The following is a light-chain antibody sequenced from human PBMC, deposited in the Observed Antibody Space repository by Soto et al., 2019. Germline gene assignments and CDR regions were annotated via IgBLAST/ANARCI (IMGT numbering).Light chain of an antibody. CDR2: GAS. CDR3: QHYGSSPT. CDR1: QSVSSSY. J-gene: IGKJ2*01. Sequence: EIVLTQFPGTLSLSPGERATLSCRASQSVSSSYLAWFQQKPGQAPRLLIYGASSRATGIPDRFSGRGSGTDFTLTISRLEPEDFVVYYCQHYGSSPTFGQGAKLEIK. V-gene: IGKV3-20*01.